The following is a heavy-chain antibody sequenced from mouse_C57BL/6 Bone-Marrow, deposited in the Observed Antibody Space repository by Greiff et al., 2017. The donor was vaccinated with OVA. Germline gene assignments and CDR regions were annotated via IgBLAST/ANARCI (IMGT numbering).Heavy chain of an antibody. CDR1: GFSLTSYG. V-gene: IGHV2-5*01. J-gene: IGHJ1*03. Sequence: VKLKQSGPGLVQPSQSLSITCTVSGFSLTSYGVHWVRQSPGKGLEWLGVIWRGGSTDYNAAFMSRLSITKDNSKSQVFFKMNSLQADDTAIYYCAKAGGYYLWWYFDVWGTGTTVTVSS. CDR2: IWRGGST. D-gene: IGHD2-3*01. CDR3: AKAGGYYLWWYFDV.